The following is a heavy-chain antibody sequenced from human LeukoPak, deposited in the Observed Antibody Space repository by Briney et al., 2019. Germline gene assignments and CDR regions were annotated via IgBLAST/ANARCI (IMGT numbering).Heavy chain of an antibody. J-gene: IGHJ4*02. V-gene: IGHV1-46*01. CDR1: GYTFTSYY. CDR3: ARDDRYSGFLFDY. D-gene: IGHD5-12*01. Sequence: ASVKVSCKASGYTFTSYYMHWVRQAPGQGLEWMGVINPSGGSTSYAQKFQGRVTMTRDASTSTVYMELRSLRSDDTAVYYCARDDRYSGFLFDYWGQGTLVTVSS. CDR2: INPSGGST.